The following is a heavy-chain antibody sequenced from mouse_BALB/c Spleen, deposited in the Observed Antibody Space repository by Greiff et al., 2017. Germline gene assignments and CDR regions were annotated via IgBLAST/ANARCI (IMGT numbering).Heavy chain of an antibody. J-gene: IGHJ4*01. CDR3: ARKGYEMDY. CDR1: GYTFTSYT. D-gene: IGHD2-10*02. V-gene: IGHV1-4*01. CDR2: INPSSGYT. Sequence: GQLQESGAELARPGASVEMSCKASGYTFTSYTMHWVKQRPGQGLEWIGYINPSSGYTNYNQKFKDKATLTADKSSSTAYMQLSSLTSEDSAVYYRARKGYEMDYWGQGTSVTVSS.